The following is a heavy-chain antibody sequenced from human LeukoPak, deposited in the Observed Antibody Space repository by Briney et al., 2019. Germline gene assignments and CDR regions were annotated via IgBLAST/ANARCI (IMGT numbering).Heavy chain of an antibody. CDR2: IYYSGST. CDR3: ASHKDLLGGYSATTDAFDI. V-gene: IGHV4-39*01. Sequence: PSETLSLTCTVSGGSISSSSYYWGWIRQPPGKGLEWIGSIYYSGSTYYNPSLKSRVTISVDTSKNQFSLKLSSVTAADTAVYYCASHKDLLGGYSATTDAFDIWGQRTMVTVSS. D-gene: IGHD1-26*01. CDR1: GGSISSSSYY. J-gene: IGHJ3*02.